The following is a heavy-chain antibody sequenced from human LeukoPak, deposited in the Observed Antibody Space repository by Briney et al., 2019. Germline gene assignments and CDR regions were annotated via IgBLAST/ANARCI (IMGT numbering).Heavy chain of an antibody. J-gene: IGHJ6*03. CDR1: GYTFTSYD. D-gene: IGHD2-2*01. CDR2: MNPNSGNT. V-gene: IGHV1-8*01. Sequence: ASVKVSCKASGYTFTSYDINWVRQATGQRLEWMGWMNPNSGNTGYAQKFQGRVTMTRNTSISTAYMELSSLRSEDTAVYYCARGREYQLRLYYYYMDVWGKGTTVTVSS. CDR3: ARGREYQLRLYYYYMDV.